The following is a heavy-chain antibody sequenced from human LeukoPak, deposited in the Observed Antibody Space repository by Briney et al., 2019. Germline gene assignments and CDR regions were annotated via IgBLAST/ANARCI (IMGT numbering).Heavy chain of an antibody. D-gene: IGHD3-9*01. V-gene: IGHV4-34*01. Sequence: SETLSLTCAVYGGSFSGYYWSWIRQPPGKGLEWIREINHNGSTNYNPSLKSRVTISVDTSKNQFSLKLSSVTAADTAVYYCASRTKLRYFDWLLPTGDYWGQGTLVTVSS. CDR3: ASRTKLRYFDWLLPTGDY. J-gene: IGHJ4*02. CDR1: GGSFSGYY. CDR2: INHNGST.